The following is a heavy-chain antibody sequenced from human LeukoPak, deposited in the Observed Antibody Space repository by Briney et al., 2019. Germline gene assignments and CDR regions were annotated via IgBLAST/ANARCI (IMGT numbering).Heavy chain of an antibody. Sequence: WASVKVSCKASGYTFTSYGISWVRQAPGQGLEWMGWISAYNGNTNYAQKLQGRVTMTTDTSTSTAYMELRSLRSDDTAVYYCARDYTAMASPEAFDIWGQGTMVTVSS. D-gene: IGHD5-18*01. CDR1: GYTFTSYG. J-gene: IGHJ3*02. CDR3: ARDYTAMASPEAFDI. V-gene: IGHV1-18*01. CDR2: ISAYNGNT.